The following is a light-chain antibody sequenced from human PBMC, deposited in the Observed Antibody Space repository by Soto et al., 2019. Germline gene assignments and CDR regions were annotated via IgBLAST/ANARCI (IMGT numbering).Light chain of an antibody. CDR2: EVS. V-gene: IGLV2-8*01. Sequence: QSVLTQPPSASGSLGQSVTISCTGTSSDVGGYNYVSWYQQHPGKAPKLIIYEVSKRPSGVPDRFSGYKSGNTASLTVSGLQAEDEGDYYCSSYAGSYRVFGTGTKLTVL. J-gene: IGLJ1*01. CDR1: SSDVGGYNY. CDR3: SSYAGSYRV.